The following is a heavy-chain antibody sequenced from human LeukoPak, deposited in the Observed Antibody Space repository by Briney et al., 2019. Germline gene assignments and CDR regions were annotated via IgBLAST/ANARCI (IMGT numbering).Heavy chain of an antibody. V-gene: IGHV4-39*01. J-gene: IGHJ4*02. CDR2: IYYSGST. D-gene: IGHD3-16*01. CDR1: DGSISSSSYY. Sequence: SEALSLTCTVSDGSISSSSYYWGWIRQPPGKGLEWIGSIYYSGSTYYNPSLRSRVTISVDTSKNQFSLKLNSVTAADTAVYYCARRGAGGYFDYWGQGTLVTVSS. CDR3: ARRGAGGYFDY.